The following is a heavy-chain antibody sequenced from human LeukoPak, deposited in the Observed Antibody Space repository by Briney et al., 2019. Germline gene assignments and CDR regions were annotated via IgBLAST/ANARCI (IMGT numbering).Heavy chain of an antibody. V-gene: IGHV3-23*01. CDR3: AKGSIAARLFLYYFDY. CDR1: GFTFSSYA. Sequence: GGSLGLSCAASGFTFSSYAMSWVRQAPGKGLEWVSAISGSGGSTYYADSVKGRFTISRDNSKNTLYLQMNSLRADDTAVYYCAKGSIAARLFLYYFDYWGQGTLVTVSS. J-gene: IGHJ4*02. CDR2: ISGSGGST. D-gene: IGHD6-6*01.